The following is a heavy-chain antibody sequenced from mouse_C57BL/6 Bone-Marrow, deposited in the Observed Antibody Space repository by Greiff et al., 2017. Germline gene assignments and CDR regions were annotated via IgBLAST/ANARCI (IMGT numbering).Heavy chain of an antibody. J-gene: IGHJ2*01. CDR2: IDPENGDT. CDR3: TRDDDYEFDY. Sequence: VQLQQSGAELVRPGASVKLSCTASGFNIKDDYMHWVKQRPEQGLEWIGWIDPENGDTEYASKFQGKATITADTSSNTAYLQLSSLTSEDTAVYYCTRDDDYEFDYWGQGTTLTVSS. CDR1: GFNIKDDY. D-gene: IGHD2-4*01. V-gene: IGHV14-4*01.